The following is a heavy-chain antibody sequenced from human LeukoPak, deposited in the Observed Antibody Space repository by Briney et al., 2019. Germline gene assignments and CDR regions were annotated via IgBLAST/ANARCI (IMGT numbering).Heavy chain of an antibody. CDR1: GDSIGSDY. Sequence: SETLSLTCTVSGDSIGSDYWSWIRRSPEKGLEWIAYVYNSVITNYNPSLKGRVTISADTSKNQFFLRLTSVTAADTAVYYCAEFPDDKGLWGQGTLVFVSS. V-gene: IGHV4-59*08. CDR3: AEFPDDKGL. CDR2: VYNSVIT. J-gene: IGHJ4*02.